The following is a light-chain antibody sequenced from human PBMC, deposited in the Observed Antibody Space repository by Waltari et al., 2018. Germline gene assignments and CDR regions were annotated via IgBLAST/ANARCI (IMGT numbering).Light chain of an antibody. CDR1: QSVLYTTNNKNY. CDR3: QQYHSPPQT. J-gene: IGKJ4*02. CDR2: WAS. Sequence: DIVMTQSPDSLAVSLGERATINCKSSQSVLYTTNNKNYLAWYQQKPGQPTKLLIYWASTRESGVPDRFSGSGSGTNFTLTSSSLQAEDVAVYYCQQYHSPPQTFGGGTKVEIK. V-gene: IGKV4-1*01.